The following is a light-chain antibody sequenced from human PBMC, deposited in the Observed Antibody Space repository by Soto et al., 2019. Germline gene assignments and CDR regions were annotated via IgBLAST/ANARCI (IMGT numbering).Light chain of an antibody. V-gene: IGKV2-28*01. J-gene: IGKJ1*01. Sequence: EIVITETPLSLPVTPGATAAVSCRSGQGLLHINALNYVDWYLQKPVQPPHLLISLGSNRASGVPDRFTGSGSGTDFTLRSSRVEAEDVGGYYCMQALQTPPTFGQATNVDIK. CDR3: MQALQTPPT. CDR2: LGS. CDR1: QGLLHINALNY.